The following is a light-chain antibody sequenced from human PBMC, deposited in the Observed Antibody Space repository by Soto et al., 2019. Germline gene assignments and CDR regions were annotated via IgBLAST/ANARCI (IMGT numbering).Light chain of an antibody. CDR3: QEFGTSRT. V-gene: IGKV3-20*01. J-gene: IGKJ1*01. CDR2: GAS. CDR1: QSVSGTY. Sequence: EIVLTQSPGTLSLSPGERAILSCRASQSVSGTYLAWYQQKPGQAPRLLIYGASSRATGIPDRFSGSGSGTDFTLTISRLEPEDVAVYYCQEFGTSRTFVQGTKVEIK.